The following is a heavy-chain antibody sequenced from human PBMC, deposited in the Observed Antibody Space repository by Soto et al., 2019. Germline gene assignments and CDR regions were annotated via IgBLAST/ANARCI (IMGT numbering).Heavy chain of an antibody. Sequence: ASVKVSCKASGYTFNTYGVNWVRQAPGQGLEWMGWINTDSGNPSYAQKFQGRVSMTRDTSSGTAYMEMRSLTSDDTAVYYCTRKKCTGDCYLFDYWGQVTLVTVYS. CDR1: GYTFNTYG. J-gene: IGHJ4*02. V-gene: IGHV1-18*01. CDR2: INTDSGNP. CDR3: TRKKCTGDCYLFDY. D-gene: IGHD2-21*02.